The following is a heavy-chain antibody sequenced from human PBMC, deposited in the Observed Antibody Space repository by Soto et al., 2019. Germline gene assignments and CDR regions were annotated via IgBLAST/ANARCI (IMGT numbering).Heavy chain of an antibody. CDR2: INPDGGGT. CDR1: GYTFDSYY. CDR3: ARDPYCGGDCYHFDF. J-gene: IGHJ4*02. Sequence: QVQLVQSGAEVKKPGASVKVSCKASGYTFDSYYIHWVRQAPGQRLEWMGLINPDGGGTSYAQNLRGRVTITRDTSTSTVYMELSSLRSEDTAMYYCARDPYCGGDCYHFDFWGQGTLVTVSS. V-gene: IGHV1-46*02. D-gene: IGHD2-21*02.